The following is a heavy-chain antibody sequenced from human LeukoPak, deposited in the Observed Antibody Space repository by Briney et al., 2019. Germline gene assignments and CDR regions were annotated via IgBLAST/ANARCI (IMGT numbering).Heavy chain of an antibody. CDR3: ARADSSGGNYYYYGMDV. D-gene: IGHD6-19*01. CDR2: INPSGGST. J-gene: IGHJ6*04. V-gene: IGHV1-46*01. Sequence: ASVKVSCKASGYTFTSYYMHWVRQAPGQGLEWKGIINPSGGSTSYAQKFQGRVTMTRDTSTSTVYMELSSLRSEETAVYYCARADSSGGNYYYYGMDVWGKGTTVTVSS. CDR1: GYTFTSYY.